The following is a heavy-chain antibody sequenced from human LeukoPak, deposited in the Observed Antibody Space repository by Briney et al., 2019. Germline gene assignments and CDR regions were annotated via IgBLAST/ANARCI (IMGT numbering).Heavy chain of an antibody. J-gene: IGHJ4*02. CDR2: IIPFFGTT. D-gene: IGHD5-18*01. CDR1: GGTFSSYA. V-gene: IGHV1-69*06. Sequence: RASVKVSCKASGGTFSSYAFSWVRQAPGQGLEWMAGIIPFFGTTNYAQKFQSRVTITADKSTSTAYMELSSLRSEDTAVYYCARGDVDTAMVYRYWGQGTLVTVSS. CDR3: ARGDVDTAMVYRY.